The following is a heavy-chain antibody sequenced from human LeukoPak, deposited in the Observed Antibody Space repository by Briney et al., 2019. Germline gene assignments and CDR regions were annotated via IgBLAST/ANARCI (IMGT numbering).Heavy chain of an antibody. CDR3: ARVSPAVADYNWFDP. CDR2: IIPILGIA. D-gene: IGHD6-19*01. Sequence: ASVKVSCKASGGTFSSYAISWVRQAPGQGLEWMGRIIPILGIANYAQKFQGRVTIAADKSTGTAYMELSSLRSEDTAVYYCARVSPAVADYNWFDPWGQGTLVTVSS. V-gene: IGHV1-69*04. J-gene: IGHJ5*02. CDR1: GGTFSSYA.